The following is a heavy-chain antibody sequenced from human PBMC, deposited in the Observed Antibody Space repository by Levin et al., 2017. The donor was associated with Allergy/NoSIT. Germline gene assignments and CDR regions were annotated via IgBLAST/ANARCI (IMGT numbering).Heavy chain of an antibody. CDR2: ITNSGGGT. V-gene: IGHV3-23*01. CDR1: GFTFSSYA. D-gene: IGHD4-17*01. Sequence: PGGSLRLSCVGSGFTFSSYALSWVRQAPGKGLEWVSAITNSGGGTYYADSVKGRFTISRDNSKNTLYLQMSSLRAEDTAVYYCAKGSYGDYENWGQGTLVTVSS. CDR3: AKGSYGDYEN. J-gene: IGHJ4*02.